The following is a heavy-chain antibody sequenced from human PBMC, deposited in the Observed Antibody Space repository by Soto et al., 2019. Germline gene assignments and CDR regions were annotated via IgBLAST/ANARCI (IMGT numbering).Heavy chain of an antibody. CDR1: GFTFRTYA. V-gene: IGHV3-30*18. Sequence: QVQVVESGGGVVQPGRSLRLSCAASGFTFRTYAMQWDRQAPGKGLEWVAVISHDGSNTDYGDSVKGRFTISRDNSKRTLSLQMNSLRPVDTGVYYCAKDAGSTEYFFASWGHGTLVSVSS. J-gene: IGHJ4*01. CDR3: AKDAGSTEYFFAS. CDR2: ISHDGSNT.